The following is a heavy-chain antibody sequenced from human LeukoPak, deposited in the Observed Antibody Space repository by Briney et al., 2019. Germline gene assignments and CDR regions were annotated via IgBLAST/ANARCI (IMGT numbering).Heavy chain of an antibody. V-gene: IGHV4-34*01. D-gene: IGHD6-19*01. CDR3: ARVRQWLTLDY. CDR1: GFTFNTYN. CDR2: INHSGST. Sequence: GSLRLSCAASGFTFNTYNMNWVRQPPGKGLEWIGEINHSGSTNYNPSLKSRVTISVDTSKNQFSLKLSSVTAADTAVYYCARVRQWLTLDYWGQGTLVTVSS. J-gene: IGHJ4*02.